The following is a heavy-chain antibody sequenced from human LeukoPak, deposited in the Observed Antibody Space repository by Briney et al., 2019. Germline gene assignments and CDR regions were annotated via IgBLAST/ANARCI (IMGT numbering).Heavy chain of an antibody. Sequence: PGGSLRLSCVVPGFPVSDHYMSWVRQAPGKGLQWLSVIFADDLTYYEDSIKGRFTISRDRSQNTLYLQMKSLRAEDTAVYYCARGAMSTFARFDSWGQGTLVSVSS. J-gene: IGHJ4*02. CDR3: ARGAMSTFARFDS. CDR2: IFADDLT. CDR1: GFPVSDHY. D-gene: IGHD2/OR15-2a*01. V-gene: IGHV3-53*01.